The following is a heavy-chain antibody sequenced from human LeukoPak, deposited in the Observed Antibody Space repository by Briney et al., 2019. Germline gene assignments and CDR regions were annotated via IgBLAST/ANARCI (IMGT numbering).Heavy chain of an antibody. D-gene: IGHD7-27*01. Sequence: PSETLSLTCTVSGGSISSYYWSWIRQPPGKGLEWIGYIYYSGSTNYNPSLKSRVTISVDTSKNQFSLKLSSVTAADTAVYYCARVLTGGYGTFDYWGQGTLVTISS. V-gene: IGHV4-59*01. CDR2: IYYSGST. J-gene: IGHJ4*02. CDR3: ARVLTGGYGTFDY. CDR1: GGSISSYY.